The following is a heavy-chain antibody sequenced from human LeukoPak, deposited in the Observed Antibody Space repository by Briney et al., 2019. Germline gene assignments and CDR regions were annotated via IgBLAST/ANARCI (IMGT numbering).Heavy chain of an antibody. Sequence: SGGSLRLSCAASGFTFSSYGMHWVRQAPGKGLEWVAFIRYDGSNKYYADSVKGRFTISRDNSKNTLYPQMNSLRAEDTAVYYCAKDPQWPGGTGGSWGQGTLVTVSS. V-gene: IGHV3-30*02. CDR1: GFTFSSYG. D-gene: IGHD1-1*01. CDR2: IRYDGSNK. J-gene: IGHJ4*02. CDR3: AKDPQWPGGTGGS.